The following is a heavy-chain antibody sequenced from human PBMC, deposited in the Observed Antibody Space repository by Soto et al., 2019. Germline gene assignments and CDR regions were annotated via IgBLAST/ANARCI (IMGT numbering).Heavy chain of an antibody. CDR3: ARRMTWSLWCFDL. CDR1: GYTFKAYD. J-gene: IGHJ2*01. D-gene: IGHD3-3*01. Sequence: QVQLLQSGAEVKKPGTSVRVSCRASGYTFKAYDINWVRRAPGQGLEWMGWMNTNSGNTAYARKFHDRITMTRSVSARTAFMELSSLTPEDTAVYYCARRMTWSLWCFDLWGSGTQVTVSS. CDR2: MNTNSGNT. V-gene: IGHV1-8*01.